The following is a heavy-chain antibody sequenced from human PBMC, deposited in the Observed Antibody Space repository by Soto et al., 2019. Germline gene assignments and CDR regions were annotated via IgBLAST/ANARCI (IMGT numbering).Heavy chain of an antibody. V-gene: IGHV4-34*01. CDR2: XXHXXXX. J-gene: IGHJ5*02. CDR1: GGSFSGYY. CDR3: ARQHNL. Sequence: PSETLSLTCAVYGGSFSGYYWSWIRQPPGKXXXWIGXXXHXXXXNYNPSLKSRVTISVDTSKNQFSLKLSSVTAADTAVYYCARQHNLWGQGTLVTVSS.